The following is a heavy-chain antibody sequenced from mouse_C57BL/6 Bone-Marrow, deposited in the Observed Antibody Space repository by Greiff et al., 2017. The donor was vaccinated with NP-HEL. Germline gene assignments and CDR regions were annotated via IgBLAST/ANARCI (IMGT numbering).Heavy chain of an antibody. Sequence: VKLQESGPELVKPGASVKISCKASGYAFSSSWMNWVKQRPGKGLEWIGRIYPGDGDTNYNGKFKGKATLTADKSSSTAYMQLSSLTSEDSAVYFCARSLTGLAWFAYWGQGTLVTVSA. J-gene: IGHJ3*01. D-gene: IGHD4-1*01. CDR3: ARSLTGLAWFAY. CDR1: GYAFSSSW. V-gene: IGHV1-82*01. CDR2: IYPGDGDT.